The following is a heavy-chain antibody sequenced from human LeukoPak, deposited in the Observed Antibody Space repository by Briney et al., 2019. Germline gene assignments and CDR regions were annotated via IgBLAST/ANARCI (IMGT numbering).Heavy chain of an antibody. J-gene: IGHJ3*02. D-gene: IGHD3-9*01. CDR3: ARQLRYFDWLLSPWNAFDI. CDR1: GGSISSYY. Sequence: PSETLSLTCTVSGGSISSYYWSWIRQPAGKGLEWIGRIYTSGSTNYNPSLKSRVTMSVDTSKNQFSLKLSSATAADTAVYYCARQLRYFDWLLSPWNAFDIWGQGTMVTVSS. CDR2: IYTSGST. V-gene: IGHV4-4*07.